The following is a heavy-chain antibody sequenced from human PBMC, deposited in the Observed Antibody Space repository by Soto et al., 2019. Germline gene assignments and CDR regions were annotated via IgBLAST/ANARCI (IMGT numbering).Heavy chain of an antibody. Sequence: QVQLVQSGAEVKEPGDSVRVSCEASGYTFTAYYIHWVRQAPGQGLEWMGWITTKFGDTTYAQDFQGRVSMTRDMSISTVYMELSRLTSGDTAIYYCARNMDYYYGPGSGNGHGFWGQGTTVTVFS. V-gene: IGHV1-2*02. D-gene: IGHD3-10*01. CDR1: GYTFTAYY. CDR2: ITTKFGDT. CDR3: ARNMDYYYGPGSGNGHGF. J-gene: IGHJ6*02.